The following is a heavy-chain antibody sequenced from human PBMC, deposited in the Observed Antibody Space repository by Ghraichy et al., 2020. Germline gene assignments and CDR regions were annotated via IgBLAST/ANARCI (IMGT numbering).Heavy chain of an antibody. J-gene: IGHJ5*02. V-gene: IGHV4-59*01. CDR1: GCSISSYY. Sequence: SETLSLTCTVSGCSISSYYWSWIRQPPGKGLEWIGYIYYSGSTNYNPSLKSRVTISVDTSKNQFSLKLSSVTAADTAVYYCAREIPSTGGWFDPWGQGTLVTVSS. CDR2: IYYSGST. CDR3: AREIPSTGGWFDP.